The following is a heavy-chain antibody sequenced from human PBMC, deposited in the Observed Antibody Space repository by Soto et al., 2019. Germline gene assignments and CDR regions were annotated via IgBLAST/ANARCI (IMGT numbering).Heavy chain of an antibody. CDR2: ISQSGRP. V-gene: IGHV4-4*01. Sequence: VILTSAISGDCIHRSDSCNWVRQPPGKGMEWIGEISQSGRPNYNPSLKSRVTISVDKSKRFFSLNLDSVTAADTAIYFCAREVNGVQAFDYWGQGILVT. CDR1: GDCIHRSDS. D-gene: IGHD4-17*01. J-gene: IGHJ4*02. CDR3: AREVNGVQAFDY.